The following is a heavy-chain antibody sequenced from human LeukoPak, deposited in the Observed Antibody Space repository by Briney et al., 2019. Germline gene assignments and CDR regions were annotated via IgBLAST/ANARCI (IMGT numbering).Heavy chain of an antibody. CDR3: ARQGLSATAGYFQN. V-gene: IGHV2-5*02. CDR2: IYWDDDK. CDR1: GFPLSTAGVA. D-gene: IGHD5/OR15-5a*01. J-gene: IGHJ1*01. Sequence: ESGPTLVNPTQTLTLTCSFSGFPLSTAGVAVGWIRQPPGKALEWLALIYWDDDKRYTPSLKSRLTITKDTSKNQVVLTMTDMDPMDTATYFCARQGLSATAGYFQNWGQGTLVTVSS.